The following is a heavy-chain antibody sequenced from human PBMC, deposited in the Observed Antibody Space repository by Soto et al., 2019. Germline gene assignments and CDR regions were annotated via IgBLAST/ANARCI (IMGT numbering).Heavy chain of an antibody. V-gene: IGHV3-48*02. J-gene: IGHJ6*02. D-gene: IGHD6-19*01. CDR1: GFTFSSYS. Sequence: EVQLVESGGGLVQPGGSLRLSCAASGFTFSSYSMNWVRQAPGKGLEWVSYISSSSSTIYYADSVKGRFTISRDNAKNSLYLQMNSLRDEDTAVYYCAREMPSTGQWLVLADPLLFVRGMDVWGQGTTVTVSS. CDR3: AREMPSTGQWLVLADPLLFVRGMDV. CDR2: ISSSSSTI.